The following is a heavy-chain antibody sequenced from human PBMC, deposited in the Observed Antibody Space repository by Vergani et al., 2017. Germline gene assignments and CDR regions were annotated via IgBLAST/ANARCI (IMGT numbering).Heavy chain of an antibody. V-gene: IGHV1-69*01. D-gene: IGHD6-13*01. CDR2: IIPIFGTA. J-gene: IGHJ4*02. CDR3: ARLSPPLYSSSWYQRGY. CDR1: GGTFSSYA. Sequence: QVQLVQSGAEVKKPGSSVKVSCKASGGTFSSYAISWVRQAPGQGLEWMGGIIPIFGTANYAQKFQGRVTMTADESTSTAYMELSSLRSEDTAVYYCARLSPPLYSSSWYQRGYWGQGTLVTVSS.